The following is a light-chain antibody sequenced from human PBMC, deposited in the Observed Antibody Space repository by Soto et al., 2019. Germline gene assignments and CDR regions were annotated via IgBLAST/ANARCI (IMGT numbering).Light chain of an antibody. V-gene: IGKV1-39*01. CDR1: QSISSY. CDR3: QQTYSTPT. Sequence: DIQMTQSPSSLSASVGDRVTITCRASQSISSYLNWYQQKPGKAPKLLIYAASSLQSGVPSGFSGSGSGTDFTLTINSLQPEDFATYYCQQTYSTPTFGQGTKVDIK. CDR2: AAS. J-gene: IGKJ1*01.